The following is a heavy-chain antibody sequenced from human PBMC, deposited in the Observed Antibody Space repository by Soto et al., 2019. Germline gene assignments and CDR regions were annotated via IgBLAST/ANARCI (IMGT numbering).Heavy chain of an antibody. J-gene: IGHJ4*02. V-gene: IGHV3-30-3*01. Sequence: QVQLVESGGGVVQPGSSLRLSCAASGFTFSSYAMHWVRQAPGKGLEWVAVISYDGSNKYYADSVKGRFTISRDNSKNTLYLQMNSLRAEDTAVYYCARDLDYGFDYWGQGTLVTVNS. CDR1: GFTFSSYA. CDR2: ISYDGSNK. D-gene: IGHD4-17*01. CDR3: ARDLDYGFDY.